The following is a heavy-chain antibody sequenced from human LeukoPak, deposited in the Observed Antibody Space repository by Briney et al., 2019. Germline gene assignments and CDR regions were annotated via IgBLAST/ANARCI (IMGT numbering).Heavy chain of an antibody. V-gene: IGHV3-23*01. Sequence: GGSLRLSCAASGITFSIYAMSWVRQAPGKGLEWVSIIGYRGGSIYYAYSVKGRFTISRDNSKNTLSLQMNGLRPEDTAVYYCAKSWGSTRPYYNYMDVWGKGTTVTVSS. CDR3: AKSWGSTRPYYNYMDV. CDR1: GITFSIYA. D-gene: IGHD1-26*01. CDR2: IGYRGGSI. J-gene: IGHJ6*03.